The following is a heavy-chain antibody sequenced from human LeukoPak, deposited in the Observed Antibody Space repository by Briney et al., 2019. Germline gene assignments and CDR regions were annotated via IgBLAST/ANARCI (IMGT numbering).Heavy chain of an antibody. Sequence: GSVRVSCMASGYTLTSYGISWVRRAPGQGLEWMGWISAYNGKTNYAQKLQGRVTMTTDTSTSTVYMELRSLRSDDMAVYYCARGEWELPFDYWGQGTLVTVSS. J-gene: IGHJ4*02. CDR2: ISAYNGKT. D-gene: IGHD1-26*01. CDR3: ARGEWELPFDY. V-gene: IGHV1-18*03. CDR1: GYTLTSYG.